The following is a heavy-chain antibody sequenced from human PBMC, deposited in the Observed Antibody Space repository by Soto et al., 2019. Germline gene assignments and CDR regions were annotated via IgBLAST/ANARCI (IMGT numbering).Heavy chain of an antibody. CDR1: GYTFTGHY. J-gene: IGHJ4*02. D-gene: IGHD6-13*01. CDR3: AREHSSSWYEHSYFDY. Sequence: QVQLVQSGAEVKKPGASVKVSCKASGYTFTGHYMHWVRQAPGQGLEWMGWINPNSGGTNYAQKFQGWVTMTRDTSLSTAYMELSRLRSDDTAVYYCAREHSSSWYEHSYFDYWGQGTLVTVSS. CDR2: INPNSGGT. V-gene: IGHV1-2*04.